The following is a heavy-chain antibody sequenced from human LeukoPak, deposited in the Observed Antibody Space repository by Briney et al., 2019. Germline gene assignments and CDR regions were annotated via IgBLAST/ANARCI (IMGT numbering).Heavy chain of an antibody. Sequence: SVKVSCKASGGTFSSYAISWVRQAPGQGLEWMGGIIPIFGTANYAQKFQGRVTITTDESTSTAYMELSSLRSEDTAVYYCSRDGLGSYEDDYWGQGTLVTVSS. CDR3: SRDGLGSYEDDY. V-gene: IGHV1-69*05. D-gene: IGHD1-26*01. J-gene: IGHJ4*02. CDR1: GGTFSSYA. CDR2: IIPIFGTA.